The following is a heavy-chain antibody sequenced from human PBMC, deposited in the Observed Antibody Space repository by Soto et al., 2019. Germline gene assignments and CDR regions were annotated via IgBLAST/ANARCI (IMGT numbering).Heavy chain of an antibody. CDR1: GGSFSGYY. CDR2: INHSGST. CDR3: ARGMNVYGDYAHDAFDI. J-gene: IGHJ3*02. V-gene: IGHV4-34*01. D-gene: IGHD4-17*01. Sequence: PSETLSLTCAVYGGSFSGYYWSWIRQPPGKGLEWIGEINHSGSTNYNPSLKSRVTITVDTSKNQFSLKLSSVTAADTAVYYCARGMNVYGDYAHDAFDIWGQGTMVTVSS.